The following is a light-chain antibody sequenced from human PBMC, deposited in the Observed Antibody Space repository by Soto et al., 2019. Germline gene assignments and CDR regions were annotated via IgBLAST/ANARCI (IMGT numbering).Light chain of an antibody. CDR2: DAS. Sequence: EIVVTQSPATLSLSPGERATLSCRASQSVYSYLAWYQQKPGQAPRLLIYDASNRATGIPTRFSGSGSGTDFTLTISSLEPEDFAVYYCQQRSNWPPITFGHGTRLEIK. J-gene: IGKJ5*01. V-gene: IGKV3-11*01. CDR1: QSVYSY. CDR3: QQRSNWPPIT.